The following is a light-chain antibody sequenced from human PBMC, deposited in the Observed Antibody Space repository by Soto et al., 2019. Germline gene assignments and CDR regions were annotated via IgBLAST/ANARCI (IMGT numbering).Light chain of an antibody. CDR1: QSISSW. CDR3: QQFNNYPWT. J-gene: IGKJ1*01. CDR2: KAS. Sequence: DIQMTQSPSTLSASVGDRATITCRASQSISSWLAWYQQKPGKAPKLLIYKASSLESGVPSRFSGSGSGTEFTITISSLQPDDFATYYCQQFNNYPWTFGQGTRVEIK. V-gene: IGKV1-5*03.